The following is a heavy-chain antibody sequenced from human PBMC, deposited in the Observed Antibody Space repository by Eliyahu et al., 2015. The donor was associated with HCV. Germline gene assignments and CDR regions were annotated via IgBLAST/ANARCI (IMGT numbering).Heavy chain of an antibody. CDR3: ARREGYYDSSGYYSFDY. CDR2: ISSGGGTT. J-gene: IGHJ4*02. V-gene: IGHV3-23*01. CDR1: XFTFSSYA. D-gene: IGHD3-22*01. Sequence: EVQLLESGGGLVQPGGSLRLSCAASXFTFSSYAXXWVRQAPGKGXDWVSAISSGGGTTDYADSVKGRFTVSRDNSKNTLYLQMNSLRAEDTAVYYCARREGYYDSSGYYSFDYWGQGTLVTVSS.